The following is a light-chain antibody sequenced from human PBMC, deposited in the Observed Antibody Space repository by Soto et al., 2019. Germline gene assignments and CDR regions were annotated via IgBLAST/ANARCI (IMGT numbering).Light chain of an antibody. J-gene: IGKJ1*01. CDR3: QQYRDLPQT. CDR1: QSVRSNY. Sequence: EIVLTQSPGTLSLSPGERATLSCRARQSVRSNYLAWYQQKPGQAPRLLIYNSSTRATGIPDRFSGSGSGTDFTLTISRLEPEDFALYYCQQYRDLPQTFGQGTQVEIK. V-gene: IGKV3-20*01. CDR2: NSS.